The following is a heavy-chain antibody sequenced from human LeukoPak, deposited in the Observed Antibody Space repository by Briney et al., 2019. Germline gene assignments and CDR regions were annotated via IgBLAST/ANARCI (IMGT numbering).Heavy chain of an antibody. CDR3: ARGDCSGGSCYQDY. V-gene: IGHV3-21*01. CDR2: ISSSSSYI. D-gene: IGHD2-15*01. J-gene: IGHJ4*02. CDR1: GFTFSSYS. Sequence: GGSLRLSCAASGFTFSSYSMNWVRQAPGKGLEWVSPISSSSSYIYYADSVKGRFTISRDNAKNSLYLQMNSLRAEDTAVYYCARGDCSGGSCYQDYWGQGTLVTVSS.